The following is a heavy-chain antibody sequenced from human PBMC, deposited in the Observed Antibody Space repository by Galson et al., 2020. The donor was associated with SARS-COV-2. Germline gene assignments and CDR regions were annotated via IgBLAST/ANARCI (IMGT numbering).Heavy chain of an antibody. CDR2: IYHSGST. Sequence: SETLSPTCAVSGGSISSSNWWSWVRQPPGKGLEWIGEIYHSGSTNYNPSLKSRVTISVDKSKNQFSLKLSSVTAADTAVYYCARDRNVLRFLEWSRRDAFDIWGQGTMVTVSS. D-gene: IGHD3-3*01. V-gene: IGHV4-4*02. J-gene: IGHJ3*02. CDR1: GGSISSSNW. CDR3: ARDRNVLRFLEWSRRDAFDI.